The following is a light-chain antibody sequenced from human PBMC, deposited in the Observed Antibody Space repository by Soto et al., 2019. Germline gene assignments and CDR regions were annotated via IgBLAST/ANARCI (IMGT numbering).Light chain of an antibody. CDR2: DTS. V-gene: IGKV3-11*01. Sequence: EIVLTQSPATLSLSPGERATLSCRTSQSVSNYLAWYQQKPGQAPRILIYDTSYRATGIPARFSGSGSGTDFTLTISSLEPEDFAVYYCQQRSSGYSFGQGTKLEI. CDR3: QQRSSGYS. CDR1: QSVSNY. J-gene: IGKJ2*01.